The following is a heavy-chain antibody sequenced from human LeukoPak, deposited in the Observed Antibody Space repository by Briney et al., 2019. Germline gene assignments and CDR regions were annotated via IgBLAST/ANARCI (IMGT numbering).Heavy chain of an antibody. CDR1: GGSISSYY. CDR3: AGDRMAGYYDSSGYAFDI. D-gene: IGHD3-22*01. Sequence: PSETLSLTCTVSGGSISSYYWSWIRQPPGKGLEWIGYIYYSGSTNYNPSRKSRVTISVDTSKNQFSLKLSSVTAADTAVYYCAGDRMAGYYDSSGYAFDIWAKGQWSPSLQ. J-gene: IGHJ3*02. CDR2: IYYSGST. V-gene: IGHV4-59*01.